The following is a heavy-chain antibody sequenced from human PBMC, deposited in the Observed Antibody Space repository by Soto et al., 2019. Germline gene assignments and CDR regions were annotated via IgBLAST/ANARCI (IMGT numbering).Heavy chain of an antibody. J-gene: IGHJ6*02. CDR2: IWYDGSNK. V-gene: IGHV3-33*01. D-gene: IGHD2-15*01. CDR3: ARVAAIAAFGMDV. Sequence: QVQLVESGGGVVQPGRSLRLSCAASGFTFSSYGTHWVRQAPGKGLEWVAVIWYDGSNKYYADSVKGRFTISRDNSKNTLYLQMNSLRAEDTAVYYCARVAAIAAFGMDVWGQGTTVTVSS. CDR1: GFTFSSYG.